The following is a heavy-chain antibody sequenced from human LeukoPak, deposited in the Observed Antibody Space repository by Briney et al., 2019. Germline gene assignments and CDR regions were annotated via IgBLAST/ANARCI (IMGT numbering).Heavy chain of an antibody. J-gene: IGHJ3*01. D-gene: IGHD3-22*01. CDR2: IYYSGST. CDR3: ARTMRRPPNYESSGYYFGYGALDF. CDR1: GGSISSSGFY. V-gene: IGHV4-39*01. Sequence: SETLSLICIVSGGSISSSGFYWGWIRQPPGKGLEWIGSIYYSGSTYYNPSLKSRVTMNVDTSKNQFSLKLSSVTAADTAVYYCARTMRRPPNYESSGYYFGYGALDFWGQGTMVTVSS.